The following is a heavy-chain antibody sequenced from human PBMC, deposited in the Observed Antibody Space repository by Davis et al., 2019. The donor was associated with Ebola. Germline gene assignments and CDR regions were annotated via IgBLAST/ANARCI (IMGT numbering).Heavy chain of an antibody. CDR2: ISSSGSTI. V-gene: IGHV3-11*01. CDR1: GFTFSDYY. J-gene: IGHJ5*02. CDR3: ARHRNYGDYAWFDP. D-gene: IGHD4-17*01. Sequence: GGSLRLSCAASGFTFSDYYMSWIRQAPGKGLEWVSYISSSGSTIYYADSVEGRFTISRDNAKNSLYLQMNSLRAEDTAVYYCARHRNYGDYAWFDPWGQGTLVTVSS.